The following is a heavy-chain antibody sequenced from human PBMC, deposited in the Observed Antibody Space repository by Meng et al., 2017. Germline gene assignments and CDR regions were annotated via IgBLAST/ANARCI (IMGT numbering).Heavy chain of an antibody. V-gene: IGHV3-21*02. CDR2: ISSSSTYK. CDR1: GFTFTTST. Sequence: EVQLVESVGGLVKPGGSLRLSCAASGFTFTTSTMNWVRQAPGKGLEWVSSISSSSTYKYYADSVKGRFTISRDDPNNSLYVQMNSLTAGDTAVYYCVRGSGSYSSWGQGTLVTVSS. J-gene: IGHJ5*02. CDR3: VRGSGSYSS. D-gene: IGHD1-26*01.